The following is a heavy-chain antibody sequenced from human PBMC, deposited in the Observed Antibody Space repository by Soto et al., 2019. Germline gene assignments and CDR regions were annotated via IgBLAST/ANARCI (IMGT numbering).Heavy chain of an antibody. V-gene: IGHV4-34*01. CDR3: ARGRATRHYYYYYYMDV. CDR2: INHSGGT. J-gene: IGHJ6*03. CDR1: GGSFSGYY. Sequence: SETLSLTCAVYGGSFSGYYWSWIRQPPGKGLEWIGEINHSGGTNYNPSLKSRVTISVDTSKNQFSLKLSSVTAADTAVYYCARGRATRHYYYYYYMDVWGKGTTVTVSS.